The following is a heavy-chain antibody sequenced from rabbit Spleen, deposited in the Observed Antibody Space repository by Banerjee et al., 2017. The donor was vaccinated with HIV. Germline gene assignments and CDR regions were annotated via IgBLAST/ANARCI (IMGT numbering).Heavy chain of an antibody. J-gene: IGHJ6*01. D-gene: IGHD1-1*01. Sequence: QSLEESGGGLVKPGASLTLTCKASGFSFSEFSFNSGYDMCWVRQAPGKGLEWVACAYAGSSDSTYSATWAKGRFTISKTSSTTVTLQVTRLTAADTATYFCARDTSSSFSSYGMDLWGPGTLVTVS. CDR1: GFSFSEFSFNSGYD. V-gene: IGHV1S40*01. CDR2: AYAGSSDST. CDR3: ARDTSSSFSSYGMDL.